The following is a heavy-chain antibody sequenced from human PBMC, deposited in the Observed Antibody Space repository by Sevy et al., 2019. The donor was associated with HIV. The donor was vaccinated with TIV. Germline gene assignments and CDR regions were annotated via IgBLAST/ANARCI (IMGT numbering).Heavy chain of an antibody. CDR3: ARDLPSAVTMPFYYYGMDV. J-gene: IGHJ6*02. Sequence: GGSLRLSCVASGFRFNIYAMHWVRQAPGKGLEWEAVISYDGNKIYYADSVKGRFTISRDNSKNTLYLQMNSLRPEDKAVYYCARDLPSAVTMPFYYYGMDVWGQGTTVTVSS. CDR2: ISYDGNKI. D-gene: IGHD4-17*01. CDR1: GFRFNIYA. V-gene: IGHV3-30*04.